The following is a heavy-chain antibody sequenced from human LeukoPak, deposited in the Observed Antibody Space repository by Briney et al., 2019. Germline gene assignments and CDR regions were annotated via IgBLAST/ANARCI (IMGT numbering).Heavy chain of an antibody. V-gene: IGHV4-61*02. CDR3: ARDLTLYGSGSYHHNWFDP. J-gene: IGHJ5*02. D-gene: IGHD3-10*01. CDR1: GGSISSGSYY. Sequence: SETLSLTCTVSGGSISSGSYYWSWIRQPAGKGLEWIGRIYTSGSTNYNPSLKSRVTISVDTSKNQFSLKLSSVTAADTAVYYCARDLTLYGSGSYHHNWFDPWGQGTLVAVSS. CDR2: IYTSGST.